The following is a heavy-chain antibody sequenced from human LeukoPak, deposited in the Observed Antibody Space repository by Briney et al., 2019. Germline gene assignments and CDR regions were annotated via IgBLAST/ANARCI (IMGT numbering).Heavy chain of an antibody. D-gene: IGHD6-13*01. Sequence: GASVKVSCKASGGTFSYYAISWVRQAPGQGLEWMGWISAYNGNTNYAQKLQGRVTMTTDTSTSTAYMELRSLRSDDTAVYYCARGGIAAAGPNWFDPWGQGTLVTVSS. CDR1: GGTFSYYA. J-gene: IGHJ5*02. V-gene: IGHV1-18*01. CDR2: ISAYNGNT. CDR3: ARGGIAAAGPNWFDP.